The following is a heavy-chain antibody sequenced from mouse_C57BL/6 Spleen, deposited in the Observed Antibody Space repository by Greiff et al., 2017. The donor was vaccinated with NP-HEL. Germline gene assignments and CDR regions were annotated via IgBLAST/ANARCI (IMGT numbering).Heavy chain of an antibody. J-gene: IGHJ4*01. V-gene: IGHV1-69*01. CDR1: GYTFTSYW. Sequence: VQLQQPGAELVMPGASVKLSCKASGYTFTSYWMHWVKQRPGQGLEWIGEIDPSDSYTNYNQKFKGKSTLTVDKSSSTAYMQLSSLTSEDSAVYYCALYDYDVAMDYWGQGTSVTVSS. CDR3: ALYDYDVAMDY. D-gene: IGHD2-4*01. CDR2: IDPSDSYT.